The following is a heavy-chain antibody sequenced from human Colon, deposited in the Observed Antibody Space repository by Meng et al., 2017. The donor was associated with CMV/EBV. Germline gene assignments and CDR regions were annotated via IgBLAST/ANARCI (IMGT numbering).Heavy chain of an antibody. Sequence: QRQGSGPGLVKPSETLPLPCTVSGGSISGHYWTWIRRPAGEGLQWLGRIYSNGRIDENYSLRSRVTISVDTSKNQLSLRLTSVTAADTAVYYCGRAGARGVPIDVWGRGTLVTVSS. CDR1: GGSISGHY. D-gene: IGHD3-10*01. CDR2: IYSNGRI. V-gene: IGHV4-4*07. CDR3: GRAGARGVPIDV. J-gene: IGHJ1*01.